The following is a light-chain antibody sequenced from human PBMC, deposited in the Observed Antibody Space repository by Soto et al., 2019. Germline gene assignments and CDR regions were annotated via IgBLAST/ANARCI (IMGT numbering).Light chain of an antibody. CDR3: CSYAGSPLYV. CDR2: DVS. J-gene: IGLJ1*01. CDR1: SSDVGGYNY. Sequence: QSVLTQPRSVSGSPGQSVTISCTGTSSDVGGYNYVSWYQQHPGKAPKLMIYDVSKRPSGVPDRFSGSKSGNTASLTISGLQADDEADYYCCSYAGSPLYVFGTGTKVTVL. V-gene: IGLV2-11*01.